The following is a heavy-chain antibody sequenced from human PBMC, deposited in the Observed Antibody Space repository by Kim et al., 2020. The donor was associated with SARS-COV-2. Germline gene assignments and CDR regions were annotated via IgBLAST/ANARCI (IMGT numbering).Heavy chain of an antibody. V-gene: IGHV4-39*01. CDR3: ARQSGYSYGFDY. CDR1: GGSISSSSYY. D-gene: IGHD5-18*01. Sequence: SETLSLTCTVSGGSISSSSYYWGWIRQPPGKGLEWIGSIYYSASTYYNPSLKSRVTISVDTSKNQFSLKLSSVTAADTAVYYCARQSGYSYGFDYWGQGTLVTVSS. J-gene: IGHJ4*02. CDR2: IYYSAST.